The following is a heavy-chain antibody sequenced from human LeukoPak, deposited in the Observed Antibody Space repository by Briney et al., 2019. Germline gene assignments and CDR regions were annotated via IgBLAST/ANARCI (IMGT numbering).Heavy chain of an antibody. V-gene: IGHV1-2*02. CDR1: GYTFTGYY. CDR2: INPNSGGT. Sequence: ASVKVSCKASGYTFTGYYMHWVRQAPGQGLEWMGWINPNSGGTNYAQKFQGRVTMTRDTSISTAYMELSRLRSDDTAVYYCARLLPPDTAMGLIDYWGQGTLVTVSS. CDR3: ARLLPPDTAMGLIDY. D-gene: IGHD5-18*01. J-gene: IGHJ4*02.